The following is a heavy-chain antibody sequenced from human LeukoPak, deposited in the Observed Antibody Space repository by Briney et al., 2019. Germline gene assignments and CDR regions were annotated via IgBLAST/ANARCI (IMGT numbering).Heavy chain of an antibody. CDR1: GGSISSSSYY. J-gene: IGHJ4*02. CDR2: IYYSGST. D-gene: IGHD6-13*01. V-gene: IGHV4-39*01. CDR3: ARYSSSWYSFDY. Sequence: SETLSLTRTVSGGSISSSSYYWGWIRQPPGKGLEWIGSIYYSGSTYYNPSLKSRVTISVDTSKNQFSLKLSSVTAADTAVYYCARYSSSWYSFDYWGQGTLVTVSS.